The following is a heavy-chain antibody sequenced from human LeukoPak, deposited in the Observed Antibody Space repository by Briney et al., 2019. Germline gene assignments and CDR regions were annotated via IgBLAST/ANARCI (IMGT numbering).Heavy chain of an antibody. D-gene: IGHD2-2*01. V-gene: IGHV4-39*01. CDR3: ARQQPGYCRSTSCLNEVDY. J-gene: IGHJ4*02. CDR1: GGSISSSSYY. CDR2: IYYSGST. Sequence: SETLSLTCTVSGGSISSSSYYWGWTRQPPGKGLEWIGSIYYSGSTYYNPSLKSRVTISVDTSKNQFSLKLSSVTAADTAVYYCARQQPGYCRSTSCLNEVDYWGQGTLVTVSS.